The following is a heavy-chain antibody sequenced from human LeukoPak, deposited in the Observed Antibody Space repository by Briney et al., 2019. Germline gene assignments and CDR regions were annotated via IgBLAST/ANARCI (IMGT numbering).Heavy chain of an antibody. CDR1: GGSISSGSYY. Sequence: SETLSLTCTVSGGSISSGSYYWGWIRQPPGKGLEWIGSIYYNGNTQYNPSLKSRVTISVDTSKNQFSLKLNSVTAADTAVYYCAGRNIAVALDYWGQGTLVTVSS. J-gene: IGHJ4*02. D-gene: IGHD6-19*01. CDR3: AGRNIAVALDY. CDR2: IYYNGNT. V-gene: IGHV4-39*01.